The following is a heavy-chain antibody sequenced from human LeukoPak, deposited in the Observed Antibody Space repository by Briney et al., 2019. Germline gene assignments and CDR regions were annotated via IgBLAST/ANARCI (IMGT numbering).Heavy chain of an antibody. D-gene: IGHD5-12*01. CDR2: IYYSGST. J-gene: IGHJ4*02. Sequence: SETLSLTCTVSGGSISSYYWSWIRQPPGKGLEWIGYIYYSGSTNYNPSLKSRITISVDTSNSQFSLRLSSVTAADTAVYYCARDGYGNAYFDSWGQGTLVTVSS. CDR1: GGSISSYY. V-gene: IGHV4-59*12. CDR3: ARDGYGNAYFDS.